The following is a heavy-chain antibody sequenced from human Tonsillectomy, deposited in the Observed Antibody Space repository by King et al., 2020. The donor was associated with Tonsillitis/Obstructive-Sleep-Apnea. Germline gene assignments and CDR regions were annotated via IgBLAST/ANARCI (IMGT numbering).Heavy chain of an antibody. J-gene: IGHJ4*02. CDR3: AKAPEGVRDYFEY. Sequence: QLVQSGGGLVQPGGSLRLSCAASGFTFSSYAMSWVRQAPGKGLEWVSGISGGGVSTYYADSVKGRFTISRDNSKNTLYLQMNSLRAEDTAVYYCAKAPEGVRDYFEYWGQGTLVTVSS. D-gene: IGHD3-10*01. V-gene: IGHV3-23*04. CDR2: ISGGGVST. CDR1: GFTFSSYA.